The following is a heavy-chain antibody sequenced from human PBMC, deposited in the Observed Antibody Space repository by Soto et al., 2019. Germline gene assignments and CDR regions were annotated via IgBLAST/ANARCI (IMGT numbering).Heavy chain of an antibody. D-gene: IGHD6-6*01. V-gene: IGHV3-33*01. Sequence: QVQLVESGGGVVQPGRSLRLSCAASGFTFSSYGMHWVRQAPGKGLEWVAVIWYDGSNKYYADSVKGRFTISRDNSKNTLYLQMNSLRAEDTAVYYCAGGIAARADYWGQGTLVTVSS. CDR1: GFTFSSYG. CDR2: IWYDGSNK. CDR3: AGGIAARADY. J-gene: IGHJ4*02.